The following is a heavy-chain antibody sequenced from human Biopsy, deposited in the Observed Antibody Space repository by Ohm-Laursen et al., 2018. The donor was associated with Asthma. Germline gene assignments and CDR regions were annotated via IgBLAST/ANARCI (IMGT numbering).Heavy chain of an antibody. V-gene: IGHV3-53*01. D-gene: IGHD4-23*01. CDR2: LYSGGTA. CDR1: GFTFSNYA. J-gene: IGHJ3*02. Sequence: SLRLSCTASGFTFSNYAMSWVRQAPGKGLEWVSVLYSGGTAFYADSVKGRFTISRDNSKNTLSLQMNSLRAEDTAVYYCARAYGGNFFSGAFDIWGQGTMVTVSS. CDR3: ARAYGGNFFSGAFDI.